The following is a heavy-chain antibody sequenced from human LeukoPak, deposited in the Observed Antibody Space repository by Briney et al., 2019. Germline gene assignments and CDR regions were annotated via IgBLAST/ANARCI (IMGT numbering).Heavy chain of an antibody. J-gene: IGHJ5*01. Sequence: GGSLRLSCAASGFTFSSYWMHWVRQAPGKGLVWVSRIDSDGSSTSYADSVKGRFTITRDNAKNTLYLQLNSLRADDTAVYNCASLYGDYNWFDPWGQGTLVTVSS. CDR2: IDSDGSST. V-gene: IGHV3-74*01. CDR3: ASLYGDYNWFDP. CDR1: GFTFSSYW. D-gene: IGHD4-17*01.